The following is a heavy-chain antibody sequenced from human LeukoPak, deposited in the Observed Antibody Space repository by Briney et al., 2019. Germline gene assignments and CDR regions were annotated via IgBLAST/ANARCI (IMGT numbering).Heavy chain of an antibody. V-gene: IGHV3-23*01. CDR3: AKYRRITIFGVVITDYYYYGMDV. J-gene: IGHJ6*02. CDR1: GFTFSSYA. D-gene: IGHD3-3*01. CDR2: ISGSGGST. Sequence: GGSLRLSCAASGFTFSSYAMSWDRQAPGKGLEWVSAISGSGGSTYYADSVKGRFTISRDNSKNTLYLQMNSLRAEDTAVYYCAKYRRITIFGVVITDYYYYGMDVWGQGTTVTVSS.